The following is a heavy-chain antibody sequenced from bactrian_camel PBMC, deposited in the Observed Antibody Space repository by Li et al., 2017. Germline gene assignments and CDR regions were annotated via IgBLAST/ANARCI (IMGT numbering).Heavy chain of an antibody. J-gene: IGHJ4*01. V-gene: IGHV3S41*01. CDR3: AADTGWSRRCPSVSSRYEWRY. D-gene: IGHD5*01. CDR2: IYNGDGSA. Sequence: RQAPGQERGGVAAIYNGDGSAIYTDSAKGRFAISQDNAKNTMSLQMDSLKPDDTAIYYCAADTGWSRRCPSVSSRYEWRYWGQGTQVTVSS.